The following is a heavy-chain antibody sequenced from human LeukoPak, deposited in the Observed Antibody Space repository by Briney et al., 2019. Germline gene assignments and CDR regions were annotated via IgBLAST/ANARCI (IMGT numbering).Heavy chain of an antibody. CDR2: IYYSRST. CDR1: GGSINSNSYY. V-gene: IGHV4-39*07. D-gene: IGHD5-18*01. J-gene: IGHJ4*02. Sequence: NTSETLSLTCTVSGGSINSNSYYWGWIRQPPGKGLEWIGSIYYSRSTYYNPSLKSRVTISVDTPKNQFSLKLSSVTAADTAVYYCGVGQNSYGLRYWGQGTLVTVSS. CDR3: GVGQNSYGLRY.